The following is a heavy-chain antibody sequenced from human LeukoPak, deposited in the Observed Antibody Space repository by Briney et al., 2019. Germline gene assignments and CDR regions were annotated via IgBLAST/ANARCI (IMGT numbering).Heavy chain of an antibody. CDR3: VREAGYCASVCLKSNWFGP. Sequence: GGFLRLSCAASGFPFSNHAMSWVRQPPGKGLEWVSAISNGNTYYADSVRGRFTISRDDSKNMVYLQMNSLRDEDTALYYCVREAGYCASVCLKSNWFGPWGQGTLVTVSS. J-gene: IGHJ5*02. CDR1: GFPFSNHA. V-gene: IGHV3-23*01. CDR2: ISNGNT. D-gene: IGHD2-21*02.